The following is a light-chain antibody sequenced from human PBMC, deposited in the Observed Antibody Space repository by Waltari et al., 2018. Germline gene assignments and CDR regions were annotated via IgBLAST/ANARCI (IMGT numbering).Light chain of an antibody. CDR1: SGSIASNY. CDR2: EDN. J-gene: IGLJ2*01. V-gene: IGLV6-57*03. CDR3: QSHDANHYVV. Sequence: NFMLTQPHSVSESPGKTVTISCTRSSGSIASNYVQWYQRLPGSVPTTVIYEDNQRPSGVPDRLSGSIDSSANSAPRTISGLQKEDEADYYCQSHDANHYVVFGGGTKVTVL.